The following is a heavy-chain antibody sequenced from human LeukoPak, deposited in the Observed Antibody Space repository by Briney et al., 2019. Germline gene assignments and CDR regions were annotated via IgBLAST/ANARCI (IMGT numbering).Heavy chain of an antibody. J-gene: IGHJ4*02. V-gene: IGHV3-23*01. D-gene: IGHD2-2*01. Sequence: GGSLRLSCAASGFTFSSYAMSWVRQAPGKGLEWVSAISGSGGSTYYADSVKGRFTISRDNSKNTLYLQMNSLRAEDTAVYYCAKEGYCSSTSCYQETADYWGQGTLVTVSS. CDR2: ISGSGGST. CDR3: AKEGYCSSTSCYQETADY. CDR1: GFTFSSYA.